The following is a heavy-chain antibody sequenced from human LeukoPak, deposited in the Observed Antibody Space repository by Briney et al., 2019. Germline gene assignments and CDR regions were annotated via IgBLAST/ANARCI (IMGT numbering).Heavy chain of an antibody. CDR3: ARDRSSGWYGKYYFDY. J-gene: IGHJ4*02. CDR1: GGSISSYY. V-gene: IGHV4-59*01. CDR2: IYYSGCT. D-gene: IGHD6-19*01. Sequence: KPLGTLCLSCAASGGSISSYYMSWVRQAPGKGLEWVGDIYYSGCTNHNPSLKSRVTISIDTSKNHFSLKLSSVTAADTAVYYCARDRSSGWYGKYYFDYWGQGTLVTVSS.